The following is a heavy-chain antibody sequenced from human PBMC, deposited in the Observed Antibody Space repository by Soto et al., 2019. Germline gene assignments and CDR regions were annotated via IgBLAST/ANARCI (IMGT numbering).Heavy chain of an antibody. J-gene: IGHJ5*02. Sequence: SVKVSCKASGGTFSSYAISWVRQAPGQGLEWMGGIIPIFGTANYAQKFQGRVTVTADESTSTAYMELSSLRSEDTAVYYCARGRGYSGYYTNWFDTWGQGPLVTVPS. CDR2: IIPIFGTA. D-gene: IGHD5-12*01. CDR3: ARGRGYSGYYTNWFDT. CDR1: GGTFSSYA. V-gene: IGHV1-69*13.